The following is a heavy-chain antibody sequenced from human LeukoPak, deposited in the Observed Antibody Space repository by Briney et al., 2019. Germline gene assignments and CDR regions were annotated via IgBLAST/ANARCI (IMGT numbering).Heavy chain of an antibody. J-gene: IGHJ4*02. CDR1: GGTFSSYA. CDR2: IIPIFGTA. D-gene: IGHD2-2*02. Sequence: SVKVSCKASGGTFSSYAISWVRQAPGQGLEWMGGIIPIFGTANYAQKFQGRVTITADESTSTAYMELSSLGSEDTAVYYCARDVEYCSSTSCYTGVGFDYWGQGTLVTVSS. V-gene: IGHV1-69*01. CDR3: ARDVEYCSSTSCYTGVGFDY.